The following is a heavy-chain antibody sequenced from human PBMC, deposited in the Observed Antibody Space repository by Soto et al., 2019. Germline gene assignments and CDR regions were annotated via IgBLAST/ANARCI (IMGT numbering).Heavy chain of an antibody. V-gene: IGHV1-18*01. Sequence: QVQLVQSGGEVKKPGASVRVSCKASGYTFTSFGITWVRQAPGQGLEWMGWISGYNGNTQYARKFQGRVTMTTDTSTSTAYMELRSLKSDDTAVYYCARVGDGDYGDPGFDYWGQGTLVTVSS. D-gene: IGHD4-17*01. CDR1: GYTFTSFG. J-gene: IGHJ4*02. CDR2: ISGYNGNT. CDR3: ARVGDGDYGDPGFDY.